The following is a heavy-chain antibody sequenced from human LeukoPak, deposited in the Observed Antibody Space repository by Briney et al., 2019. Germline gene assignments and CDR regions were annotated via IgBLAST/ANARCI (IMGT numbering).Heavy chain of an antibody. D-gene: IGHD2-2*01. V-gene: IGHV3-23*01. J-gene: IGHJ4*02. Sequence: GGSLRLSCAVSGFSLSINSMCWVRQAPGKGLEWVSGISRDGDKTYYVDSVEGRFTISRDTSKNTLYLQMDTLRVEDTATYSCAKEEVPNDYWGQGTLVTVSS. CDR2: ISRDGDKT. CDR1: GFSLSINS. CDR3: AKEEVPNDY.